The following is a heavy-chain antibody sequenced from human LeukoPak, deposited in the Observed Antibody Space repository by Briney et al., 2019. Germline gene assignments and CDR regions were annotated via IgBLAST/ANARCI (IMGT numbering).Heavy chain of an antibody. CDR1: GYTFTSYD. Sequence: ASVKVSSKASGYTFTSYDINWVRQATGQGLEWMGWMNPNSGNTGYAQKFQGRVTMTRNTSISTAYMELSSLRSEDTAVYYCARGQERDYVWGSYRKSDYWGQGALVTVSS. V-gene: IGHV1-8*01. D-gene: IGHD3-16*02. CDR2: MNPNSGNT. CDR3: ARGQERDYVWGSYRKSDY. J-gene: IGHJ4*02.